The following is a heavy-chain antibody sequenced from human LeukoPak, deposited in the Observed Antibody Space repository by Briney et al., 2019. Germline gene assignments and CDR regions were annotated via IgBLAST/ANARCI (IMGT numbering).Heavy chain of an antibody. Sequence: SETLSLTCAVSGGSISSSNWWSWVRQPPGKGLEWIGEIYHSGSTNYNPSLKSRVTISVDKSKNQFSLKLSSVTAADTAVYYCARDNVGATFGVGDYFDYWGQGTLVTVSS. CDR1: GGSISSSNW. CDR3: ARDNVGATFGVGDYFDY. J-gene: IGHJ4*02. V-gene: IGHV4-4*02. D-gene: IGHD1-26*01. CDR2: IYHSGST.